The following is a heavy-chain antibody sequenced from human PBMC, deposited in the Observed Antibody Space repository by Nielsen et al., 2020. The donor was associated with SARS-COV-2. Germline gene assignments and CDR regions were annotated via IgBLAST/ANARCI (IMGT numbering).Heavy chain of an antibody. CDR2: INRDGSVT. Sequence: GESLKISCVVSGFNFRGYWMTWVRQAPGKGLVWVSRINRDGSVTNYADSVKGRFTISRDNGGNTLYLQVNSLRAEDTAVYYCVRDSSGFDFWGQGTLVTVSS. D-gene: IGHD3-22*01. V-gene: IGHV3-74*01. CDR1: GFNFRGYW. J-gene: IGHJ4*02. CDR3: VRDSSGFDF.